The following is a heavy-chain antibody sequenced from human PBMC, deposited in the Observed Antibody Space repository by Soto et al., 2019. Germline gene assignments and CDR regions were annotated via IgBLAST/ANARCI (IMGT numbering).Heavy chain of an antibody. Sequence: SETLSLTFTVSGGSISSGCYYWSWIRQHPGKGLEWIGYIYYSGSTYYNPSLKSRVTISVDTSKNQFSLKLSSVTAADTAVYYCARSGYSYGPNPLLYWGQGTLVTVSS. CDR2: IYYSGST. J-gene: IGHJ4*02. CDR1: GGSISSGCYY. V-gene: IGHV4-31*03. CDR3: ARSGYSYGPNPLLY. D-gene: IGHD5-18*01.